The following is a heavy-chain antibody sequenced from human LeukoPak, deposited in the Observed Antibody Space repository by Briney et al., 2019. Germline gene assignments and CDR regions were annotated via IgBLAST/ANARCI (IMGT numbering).Heavy chain of an antibody. CDR1: GFSFSLAW. J-gene: IGHJ4*02. Sequence: GGSLTLSCAASGFSFSLAWMSWVRQPPGKGLEWVGRIKSKTDGETADYGAPVEGRFTISRDDSTNTLYLQMSSLRTEDTAVYYCTSDPLIRGGVDYWGQGTLVTVSS. V-gene: IGHV3-15*01. D-gene: IGHD3-10*01. CDR2: IKSKTDGETA. CDR3: TSDPLIRGGVDY.